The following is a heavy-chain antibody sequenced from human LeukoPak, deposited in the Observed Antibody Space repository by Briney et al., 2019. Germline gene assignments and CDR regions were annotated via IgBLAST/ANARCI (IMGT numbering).Heavy chain of an antibody. CDR2: ISSSSSTI. J-gene: IGHJ4*02. D-gene: IGHD3-16*02. CDR1: GFTFSSYS. CDR3: AREGELSSDY. Sequence: PGGSLRLSCAASGFTFSSYSMSWVRQAPGKGLEWVSYISSSSSTIYYADSVKGRFTISRDNAKNSLYLQMNSLRAEDTAVYYCAREGELSSDYWGQGTLVTVSS. V-gene: IGHV3-48*01.